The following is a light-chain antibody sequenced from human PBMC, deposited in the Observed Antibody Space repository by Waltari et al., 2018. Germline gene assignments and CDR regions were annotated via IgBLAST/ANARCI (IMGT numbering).Light chain of an antibody. CDR3: CSYAYTYWV. CDR1: SSDVGGYNY. CDR2: DVS. Sequence: QSALTPPRSVSGSPGQSVTIPCTGPSSDVGGYNYVSWYQQHPGKAPKLVIYDVSKRPSGVPDRFSGSKSGNTASLTISGLQAEDEADYYCCSYAYTYWVFGGGTKLTVL. J-gene: IGLJ3*02. V-gene: IGLV2-11*01.